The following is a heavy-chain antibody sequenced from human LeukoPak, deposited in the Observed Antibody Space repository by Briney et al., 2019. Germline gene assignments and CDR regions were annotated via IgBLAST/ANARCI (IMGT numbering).Heavy chain of an antibody. CDR3: ARGRDIAVAGTSGDFDY. D-gene: IGHD6-19*01. J-gene: IGHJ4*02. Sequence: SQTLSLTCAISGDSVSSNSAAWNGIRQSPSRGLEWLGRTYYRSKWYNDYAVSVKSRITINPDTSKNQFSLQLNSVTPEDTAVYYCARGRDIAVAGTSGDFDYWGQGALVTVSS. V-gene: IGHV6-1*01. CDR2: TYYRSKWYN. CDR1: GDSVSSNSAA.